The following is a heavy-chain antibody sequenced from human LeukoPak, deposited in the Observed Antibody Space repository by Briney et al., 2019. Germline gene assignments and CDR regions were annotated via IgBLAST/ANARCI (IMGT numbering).Heavy chain of an antibody. J-gene: IGHJ4*02. V-gene: IGHV4-39*01. CDR1: GGSISSSSYY. CDR3: ARLGRPLWFGELLSFPYFDY. CDR2: IYYSGST. Sequence: SETLSLTCTVSGGSISSSSYYWGWIRQPPGKGLEWIGSIYYSGSTYYNPSLKSRVTISVDTSKNQFSLKLSSVTAADTAVYYCARLGRPLWFGELLSFPYFDYWGQGTLVTVSS. D-gene: IGHD3-10*01.